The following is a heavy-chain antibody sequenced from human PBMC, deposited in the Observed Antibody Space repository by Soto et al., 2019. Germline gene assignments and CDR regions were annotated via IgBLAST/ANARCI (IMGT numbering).Heavy chain of an antibody. D-gene: IGHD3-3*01. CDR2: ISGSGGST. J-gene: IGHJ6*01. Sequence: PGGSLRLSCAASGFTFSSYAMSWVRQAPGKGLEWVSAISGSGGSTYYADSVKGRFTISRDXXXXXXXXXXXXXXXXXXXXXXXXXXXXXXXXVWSGYLPYYXM. CDR1: GFTFSSYA. CDR3: XXXXXXXXXVWSGYLPYYXM. V-gene: IGHV3-23*01.